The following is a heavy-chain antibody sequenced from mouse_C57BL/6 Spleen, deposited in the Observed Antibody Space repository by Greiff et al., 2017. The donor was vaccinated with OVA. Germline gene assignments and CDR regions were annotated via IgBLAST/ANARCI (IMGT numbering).Heavy chain of an antibody. V-gene: IGHV14-1*01. J-gene: IGHJ1*03. CDR3: TFYYGSSGRDFDV. Sequence: VQLQQSGAELVRPGASVKLSCTASGFNIKDYYMHWVKQRPEQGLEWIGRIDPEDGDTEYAPKFQGKATMTADTSSNTAYLQLSSLTSEDTAVYYCTFYYGSSGRDFDVGGTGTTGTVSS. D-gene: IGHD1-1*01. CDR2: IDPEDGDT. CDR1: GFNIKDYY.